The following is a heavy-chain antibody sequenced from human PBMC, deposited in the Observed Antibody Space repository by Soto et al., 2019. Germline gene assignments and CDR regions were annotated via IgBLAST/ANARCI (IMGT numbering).Heavy chain of an antibody. CDR2: IYPGDSDT. J-gene: IGHJ5*02. CDR1: GYSFTSYW. Sequence: EVQLVQSGSEVKKPGESLKISCKGSGYSFTSYWIGWVRQMPGKGLEWMGIIYPGDSDTRYSPSFQGQVTISADKSISTAYLQWSSLKASDTAMYYCARLPYGSGRHAPYVWFDPWGQGTLVTVSS. D-gene: IGHD3-10*01. V-gene: IGHV5-51*03. CDR3: ARLPYGSGRHAPYVWFDP.